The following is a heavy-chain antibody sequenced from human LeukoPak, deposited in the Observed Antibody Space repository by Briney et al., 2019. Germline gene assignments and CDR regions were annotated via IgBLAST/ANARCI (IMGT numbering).Heavy chain of an antibody. V-gene: IGHV3-9*01. CDR1: GFTFDDYA. Sequence: PGRSLRLSCAASGFTFDDYAMHWVRQAPGKGLEWVSGISWNSGSIGYADSVKGRFTISRDNAKNSLYLQMNSLRAEDTALYYRAKDIDGRGPYYWGQGTLVTVSS. CDR3: AKDIDGRGPYY. D-gene: IGHD2-15*01. J-gene: IGHJ4*02. CDR2: ISWNSGSI.